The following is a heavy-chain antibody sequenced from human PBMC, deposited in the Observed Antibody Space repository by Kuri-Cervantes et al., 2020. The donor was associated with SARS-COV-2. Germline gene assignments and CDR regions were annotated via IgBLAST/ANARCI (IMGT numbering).Heavy chain of an antibody. CDR1: GGSISSYY. J-gene: IGHJ5*02. V-gene: IGHV4-59*12. D-gene: IGHD6-13*01. Sequence: GSLRLSCTVSGGSISSYYWSWIRQPPGKGLEWIGYIYYSGSTNYNPSLTSRVTISVDTSKNQFSLKLNYVTAADTAVYYCATGYSSRGGFDPWGQGTLVTVSS. CDR2: IYYSGST. CDR3: ATGYSSRGGFDP.